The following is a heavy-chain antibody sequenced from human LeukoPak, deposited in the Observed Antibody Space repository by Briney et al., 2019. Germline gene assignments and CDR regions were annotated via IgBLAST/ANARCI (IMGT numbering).Heavy chain of an antibody. CDR1: GFTFSSYS. Sequence: PGGSLRLSCAASGFTFSSYSMNWVRQAPGKGLEWVSYISSSSSIIYYADSVKGRFTISRDNAENSLYLQMNSLRAEDTAVYYCARNDFWSAKGAFDIWGQGTMVTVSS. CDR2: ISSSSSII. J-gene: IGHJ3*02. V-gene: IGHV3-48*01. CDR3: ARNDFWSAKGAFDI. D-gene: IGHD3-3*01.